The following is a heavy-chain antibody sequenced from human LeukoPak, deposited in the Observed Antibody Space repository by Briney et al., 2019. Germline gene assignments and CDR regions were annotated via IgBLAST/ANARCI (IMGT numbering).Heavy chain of an antibody. D-gene: IGHD3-9*01. CDR1: GGSFSGYY. V-gene: IGHV4-34*01. CDR3: ARAHNDILTGNSNPPDY. Sequence: SETLSLSCAVYGGSFSGYYWSWIRQPPGKGLEWIGEINHIGSTNYNPSLKSRVTISVDMSKNQFSLKLSSVTAADTAVYYCARAHNDILTGNSNPPDYWGQGTLVTVSS. CDR2: INHIGST. J-gene: IGHJ4*02.